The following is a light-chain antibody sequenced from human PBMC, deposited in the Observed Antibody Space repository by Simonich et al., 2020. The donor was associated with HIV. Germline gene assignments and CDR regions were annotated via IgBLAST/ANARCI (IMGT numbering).Light chain of an antibody. J-gene: IGLJ3*02. Sequence: QSALTQPASVSGSPGQSITISCTGTSSDGGGYNYVSWYQQHPGKAPKLMIYDVSKRPSGGSNRFSGSKSGNTASLTISGLQAVDEADYYCSSYTTSSTFVFGGGTKLAVL. CDR2: DVS. CDR1: SSDGGGYNY. CDR3: SSYTTSSTFV. V-gene: IGLV2-14*01.